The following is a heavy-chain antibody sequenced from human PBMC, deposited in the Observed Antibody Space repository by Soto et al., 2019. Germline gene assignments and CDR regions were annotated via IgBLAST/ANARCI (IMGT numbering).Heavy chain of an antibody. D-gene: IGHD4-4*01. V-gene: IGHV1-8*01. CDR3: AGQSQCDS. J-gene: IGHJ3*02. Sequence: QVQLVQSGAEVKKPGASVKVSCKASGYTFTSYDINWVRQATGQGLEWMGWMNPNSGNTGYAQKFXGXVXXTTNTSIGTAYMQLSSRTSGETAVDYCAGQSQCDSWVEGKMDTVSS. CDR1: GYTFTSYD. CDR2: MNPNSGNT.